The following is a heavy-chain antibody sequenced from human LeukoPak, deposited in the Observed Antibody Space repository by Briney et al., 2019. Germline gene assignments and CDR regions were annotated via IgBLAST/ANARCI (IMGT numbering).Heavy chain of an antibody. CDR1: GGSFSGYY. D-gene: IGHD6-13*01. CDR3: ARVAAHDYYYYYMDV. Sequence: PSETLSLTCAVYGGSFSGYYWSWIRQPPGKGLEWIGEINHSGSTNYNPSLKSRVTISVDTSKNQFSLKLSSVTAADTAVYYCARVAAHDYYYYYMDVWGKGTTVTVSS. J-gene: IGHJ6*03. V-gene: IGHV4-34*01. CDR2: INHSGST.